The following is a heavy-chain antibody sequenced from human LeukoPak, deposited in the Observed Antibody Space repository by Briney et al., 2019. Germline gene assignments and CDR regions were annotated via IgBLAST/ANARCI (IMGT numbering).Heavy chain of an antibody. CDR3: AKYRASLRFFEWASPSTEDY. V-gene: IGHV3-23*01. D-gene: IGHD3-3*01. CDR2: ISGSGGST. Sequence: GGSLRLSCAASGFTFSSYAMSWVRQAPGKGLEWVSVISGSGGSTYYADSVKGRFTISRDNSKNTLYLQMNSLRAEDTAVYYCAKYRASLRFFEWASPSTEDYWGQGTLVTVSS. J-gene: IGHJ4*02. CDR1: GFTFSSYA.